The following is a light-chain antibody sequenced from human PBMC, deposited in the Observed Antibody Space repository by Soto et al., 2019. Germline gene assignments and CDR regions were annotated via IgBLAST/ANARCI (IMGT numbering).Light chain of an antibody. Sequence: EIVMTQSPGTLSLSPGERATLSCRASQSVSSNYLAWYQQKPGQAPRLLIYGASTRATGVPDRFSGSGSGTDFTLTISSLEPEDFAVYYCHQRSNWPPDTFGQGTRLQI. CDR3: HQRSNWPPDT. CDR1: QSVSSNY. CDR2: GAS. V-gene: IGKV3D-20*02. J-gene: IGKJ5*01.